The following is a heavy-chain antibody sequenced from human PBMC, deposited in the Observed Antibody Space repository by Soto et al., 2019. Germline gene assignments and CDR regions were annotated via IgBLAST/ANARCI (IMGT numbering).Heavy chain of an antibody. D-gene: IGHD3-10*01. J-gene: IGHJ4*02. V-gene: IGHV1-18*01. CDR2: ISAHNGNT. CDR3: ARGRYGEY. Sequence: QVHLVQSGAEVKKPGASVKVSCKGSGYAFTTYGITWVRQAPGQGLERMGWISAHNGNTNYAQKLQGRVTVTRDTSPSSAYMELRSLRSDDTDVYYCARGRYGEYWGQGALVTVSS. CDR1: GYAFTTYG.